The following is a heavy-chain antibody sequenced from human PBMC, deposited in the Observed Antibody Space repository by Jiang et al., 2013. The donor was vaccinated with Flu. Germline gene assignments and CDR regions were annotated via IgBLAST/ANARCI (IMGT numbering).Heavy chain of an antibody. Sequence: LLKPSETLSLTCTVSGGPISSSVHYWGWIRQPPEKGLEWIGTIYYSGSTYDNPSLKSRLTISVDTSKNQFSLKLSSVTAADTAVYYCARQIGDTMVRGVIRDAFDIWGQGTIVTVPS. CDR1: GGPISSSVHY. CDR2: IYYSGST. V-gene: IGHV4-39*01. J-gene: IGHJ3*02. D-gene: IGHD3-10*01. CDR3: ARQIGDTMVRGVIRDAFDI.